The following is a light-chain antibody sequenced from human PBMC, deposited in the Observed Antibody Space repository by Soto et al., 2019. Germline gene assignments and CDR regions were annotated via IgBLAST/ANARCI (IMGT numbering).Light chain of an antibody. J-gene: IGLJ2*01. CDR2: SNN. CDR3: AACEDSLTGFVV. V-gene: IGLV1-44*01. CDR1: SSNIGSNT. Sequence: QSVLTQPPSASGTPGQRVTLSCSGSSSNIGSNTVNWYQQLPGTAPKLLIYSNNQRPSGVPDRFSGSKAGTSASLAISGLQSEDEDDYACAACEDSLTGFVVFGGGTKLTVL.